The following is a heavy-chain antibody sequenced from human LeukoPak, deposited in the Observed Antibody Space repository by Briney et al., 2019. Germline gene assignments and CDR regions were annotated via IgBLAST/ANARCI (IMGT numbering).Heavy chain of an antibody. CDR1: GFTFSNYW. Sequence: GGSLRLSCAASGFTFSNYWMTWVRQAPGKGLEWVANIKQDGSEKDYVDSVKGRFTISRDNAKNSLYLQMNSLRAEDTAVYYCARDRGYCSGGSCYSDYWGQGTLVTVSS. D-gene: IGHD2-15*01. CDR3: ARDRGYCSGGSCYSDY. CDR2: IKQDGSEK. V-gene: IGHV3-7*03. J-gene: IGHJ4*02.